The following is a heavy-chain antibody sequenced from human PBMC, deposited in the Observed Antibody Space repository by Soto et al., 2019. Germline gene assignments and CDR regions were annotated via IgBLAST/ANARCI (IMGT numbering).Heavy chain of an antibody. J-gene: IGHJ5*02. CDR1: GGSFSGYY. CDR3: ARGLHLGELSLGSSFDP. D-gene: IGHD3-16*02. CDR2: INHSGST. Sequence: SETLSLTCAVYGGSFSGYYWSWIRQPPGKGLEWIGEINHSGSTNYNPSLKSRVTISVDTSKNQFSLKLSSVTAADTAVYYCARGLHLGELSLGSSFDPWGQGTLVTVS. V-gene: IGHV4-34*01.